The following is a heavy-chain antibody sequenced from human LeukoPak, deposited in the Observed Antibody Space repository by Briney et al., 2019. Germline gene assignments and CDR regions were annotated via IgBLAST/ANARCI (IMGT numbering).Heavy chain of an antibody. CDR2: INWNGGGT. V-gene: IGHV3-20*04. CDR1: GFTFDDYG. J-gene: IGHJ6*04. D-gene: IGHD3-10*02. CDR3: AELGITMIGGV. Sequence: PGGSLRLSCAASGFTFDDYGMSWVRQAPGKGLEWVSGINWNGGGTGDADSVKGRFTISRDNAKNSLYLQMNSLRAEDTAVYYCAELGITMIGGVWGKGTTVTISS.